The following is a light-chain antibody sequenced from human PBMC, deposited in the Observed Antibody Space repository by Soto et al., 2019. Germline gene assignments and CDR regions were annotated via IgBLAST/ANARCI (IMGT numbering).Light chain of an antibody. V-gene: IGKV3-15*01. CDR1: VSSY. CDR2: GAS. CDR3: HQYGSSPRT. Sequence: EIVLTQCPATLSLSPGERATVSCRAVSSYVAWYQQKPGQAPRLLIYGASTRATGIPARFSVSGSGTEFTLTISSLQSEDYAVYYCHQYGSSPRTFGQPTKVDNK. J-gene: IGKJ1*01.